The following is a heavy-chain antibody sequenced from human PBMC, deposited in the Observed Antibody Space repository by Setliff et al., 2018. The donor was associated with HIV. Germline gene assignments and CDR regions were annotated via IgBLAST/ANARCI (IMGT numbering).Heavy chain of an antibody. Sequence: ASVKVSCKASGYSFTSYLIHWVRQAPGKGREWMAWINSATSGTNYAQNFRGWVTVTRDTSINTVYMELSSLKSDDTAVYYCARDYLHVFDIWGQGTMVTVSS. CDR3: ARDYLHVFDI. CDR2: INSATSGT. V-gene: IGHV1-2*04. CDR1: GYSFTSYL. J-gene: IGHJ3*02.